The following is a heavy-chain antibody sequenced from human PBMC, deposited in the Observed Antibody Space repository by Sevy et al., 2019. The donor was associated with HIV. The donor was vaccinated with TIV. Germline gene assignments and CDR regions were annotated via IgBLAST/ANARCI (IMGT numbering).Heavy chain of an antibody. V-gene: IGHV4-34*01. J-gene: IGHJ3*02. Sequence: SETLSLTCAVYGGSFSGYYWSWIRQPPGKGLEWIGEINHSGSTNYNPSLKSRVTISGDTSKNQFSLKLSSVTAADTAVYYCARHWRSNSCSHGFYIWGPGTMVTVSS. CDR3: ARHWRSNSCSHGFYI. D-gene: IGHD3-16*01. CDR1: GGSFSGYY. CDR2: INHSGST.